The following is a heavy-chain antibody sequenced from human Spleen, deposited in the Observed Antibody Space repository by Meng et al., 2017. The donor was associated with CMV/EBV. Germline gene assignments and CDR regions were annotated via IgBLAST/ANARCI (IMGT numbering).Heavy chain of an antibody. CDR3: ASGNFWSGYYTGTQLEGMDV. J-gene: IGHJ6*02. Sequence: SETLSLTCTVSGGSISSNFWSWIRLPPGKGLEYIGYISYPGNTNYNPSLKSRVTISVDTSKNQFSLKLSSVTAADTAVYYCASGNFWSGYYTGTQLEGMDVWGQGTTVTVSS. V-gene: IGHV4-59*01. CDR2: ISYPGNT. CDR1: GGSISSNF. D-gene: IGHD3-3*01.